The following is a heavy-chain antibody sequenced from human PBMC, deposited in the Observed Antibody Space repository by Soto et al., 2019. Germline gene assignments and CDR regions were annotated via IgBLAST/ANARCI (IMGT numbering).Heavy chain of an antibody. CDR1: GFTFRSFT. V-gene: IGHV3-21*01. D-gene: IGHD6-13*01. Sequence: GGSLRLSCAASGFTFRSFTMNWVRQAPGKGLEWVSTTSSNSAYIYYTDALRGRFTISRDNAKNSLHLQMNSLRAEDTAVYYCTRDASRDSSARGWFDPWGPGTLVTVSS. J-gene: IGHJ5*02. CDR3: TRDASRDSSARGWFDP. CDR2: TSSNSAYI.